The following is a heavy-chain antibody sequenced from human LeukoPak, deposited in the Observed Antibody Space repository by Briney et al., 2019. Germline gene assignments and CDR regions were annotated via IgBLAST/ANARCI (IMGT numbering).Heavy chain of an antibody. Sequence: GGSLRLSSAASGFSFSSYWMSWVRQAPGKGLEWVANINPDGSNMLYVDSVKGRFTISRDNAKNSLYLQMNNLRAEDTAVYFCVRGFLQWLYWGQGTLVTVSS. J-gene: IGHJ4*02. CDR2: INPDGSNM. D-gene: IGHD3-3*01. CDR1: GFSFSSYW. CDR3: VRGFLQWLY. V-gene: IGHV3-7*01.